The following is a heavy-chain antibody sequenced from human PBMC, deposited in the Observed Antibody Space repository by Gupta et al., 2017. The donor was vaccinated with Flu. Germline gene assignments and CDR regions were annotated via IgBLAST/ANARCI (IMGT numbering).Heavy chain of an antibody. D-gene: IGHD4-17*01. CDR3: ARARRYPYGDYTYFDY. V-gene: IGHV4-34*01. J-gene: IGHJ4*02. CDR2: INHSGSS. Sequence: GGLFSGFYWAWIRQTPGKGLEWIGEINHSGSSNYNPSLKSRISISVEKSRSQFSLTLNSVTAADTAVYYCARARRYPYGDYTYFDYWGQGTLVTVSS. CDR1: GGLFSGFY.